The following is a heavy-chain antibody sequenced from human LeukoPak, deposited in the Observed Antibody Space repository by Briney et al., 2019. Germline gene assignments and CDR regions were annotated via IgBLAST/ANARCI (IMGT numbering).Heavy chain of an antibody. CDR1: GFTFSSYA. Sequence: GGSLRLSCAASGFTFSSYAMSWVRQAPGKGLEWVSYISSSSSTIYYADSVKGRFTISRDNAKNSLYLQMNSLRAEDTAVYYCAKDSRGYSGYDLFYYFGYWGQGTLVTVS. CDR3: AKDSRGYSGYDLFYYFGY. CDR2: ISSSSSTI. J-gene: IGHJ4*02. V-gene: IGHV3-48*04. D-gene: IGHD5-12*01.